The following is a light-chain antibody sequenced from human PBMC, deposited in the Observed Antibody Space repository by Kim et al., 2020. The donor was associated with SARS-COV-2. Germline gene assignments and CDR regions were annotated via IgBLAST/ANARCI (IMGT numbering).Light chain of an antibody. CDR2: LDS. CDR1: QSLLHHTGYNF. Sequence: DILMTQSPLSLSVTPGEPASISCRSSQSLLHHTGYNFLDWYLQKPGQSPQLLIYLDSKRASGVPDRFSGSGSGTDFTLKIRRVEAEYVGVYYCKQALLNPLAFGGGTKVDIK. J-gene: IGKJ4*01. CDR3: KQALLNPLA. V-gene: IGKV2-28*01.